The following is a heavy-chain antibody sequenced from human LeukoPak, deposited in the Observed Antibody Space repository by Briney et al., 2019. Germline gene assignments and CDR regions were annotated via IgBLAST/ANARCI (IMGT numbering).Heavy chain of an antibody. D-gene: IGHD6-19*01. CDR1: GGTFSSYA. J-gene: IGHJ6*03. CDR2: IIPIFGTA. V-gene: IGHV1-69*05. CDR3: AGLAGAYYYMDV. Sequence: SVKVSCKASGGTFSSYAISWVRQAPGQGLEWMGGIIPIFGTANYAQKFQGRVTITTDESTSTAYMELSSLRSEDTTVYYCAGLAGAYYYMDVWGKGTTVTVSS.